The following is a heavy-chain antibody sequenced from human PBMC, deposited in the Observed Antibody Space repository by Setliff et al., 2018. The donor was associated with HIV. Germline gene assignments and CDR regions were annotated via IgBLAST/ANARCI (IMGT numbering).Heavy chain of an antibody. D-gene: IGHD1-26*01. CDR1: GYSFTGYW. V-gene: IGHV5-51*01. J-gene: IGHJ3*02. Sequence: PGESLTISCKGSGYSFTGYWIGWVRQMPGKGLEWMGVIYPGDSDTRYSPSFQGQVTISVDKSISAAYLQWSSLRASDIAMYYCARVIVGASDAFDIWGQGTMVTVSS. CDR3: ARVIVGASDAFDI. CDR2: IYPGDSDT.